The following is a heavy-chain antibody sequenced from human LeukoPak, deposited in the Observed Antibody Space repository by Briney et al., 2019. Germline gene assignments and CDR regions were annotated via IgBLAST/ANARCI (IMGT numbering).Heavy chain of an antibody. D-gene: IGHD1-26*01. J-gene: IGHJ4*02. CDR3: ARGRLTSGSYFFDY. V-gene: IGHV3-48*01. Sequence: GGPLTLSCSASSFTFSDYSMNWVRQAPGKGLEWISDISGRSSTLQYADSVRGRLTISRDNAKNSMYLQMNSLRAEDTAVYYCARGRLTSGSYFFDYWGQGTLVTVSS. CDR1: SFTFSDYS. CDR2: ISGRSSTL.